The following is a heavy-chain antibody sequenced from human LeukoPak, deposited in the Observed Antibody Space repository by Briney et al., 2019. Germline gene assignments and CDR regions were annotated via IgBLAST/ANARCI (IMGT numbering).Heavy chain of an antibody. J-gene: IGHJ6*02. V-gene: IGHV3-48*03. CDR2: ISSSGSTI. CDR3: ARADTAMSRGFFYGMDV. Sequence: GGSLRLSCAASGFTFSSYEMNWVRQAPGKGLEWVSSISSSGSTIYYADSVKGRFTISSDNAKNSLYLQMNSLRAEDTAVYYCARADTAMSRGFFYGMDVWGQGTTVTVSS. D-gene: IGHD5-18*01. CDR1: GFTFSSYE.